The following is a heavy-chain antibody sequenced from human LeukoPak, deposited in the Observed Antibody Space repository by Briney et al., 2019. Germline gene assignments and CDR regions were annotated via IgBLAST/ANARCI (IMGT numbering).Heavy chain of an antibody. CDR2: INHNGST. V-gene: IGHV4-34*01. CDR1: GGSFSGYY. D-gene: IGHD6-6*01. J-gene: IGHJ4*02. Sequence: SETLSLTCAVYGGSFSGYYWSWIRQPPGKGLEWIGEINHNGSTNYNPSLKSRVTISVDTSKNQFSLKLSSVTAADTAVYYCARSPRGIAARPIDYWGQGTLVTVSS. CDR3: ARSPRGIAARPIDY.